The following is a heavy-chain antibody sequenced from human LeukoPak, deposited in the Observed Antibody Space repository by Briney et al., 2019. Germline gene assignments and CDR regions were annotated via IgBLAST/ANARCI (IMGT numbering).Heavy chain of an antibody. CDR3: ARRAAALDAFDI. V-gene: IGHV1-24*01. D-gene: IGHD6-13*01. CDR1: GYTLTELS. Sequence: ASVKVSCKVSGYTLTELSMHWVRQAPGKGLEWMGGFDPEDGETIYAQKFQGRVTMTEDTSTDTAYMELNSLRVEDTAVYYCARRAAALDAFDIWGQGTMVTVSS. J-gene: IGHJ3*02. CDR2: FDPEDGET.